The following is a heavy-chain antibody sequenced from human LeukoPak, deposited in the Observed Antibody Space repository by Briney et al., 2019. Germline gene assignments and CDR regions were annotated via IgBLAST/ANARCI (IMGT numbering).Heavy chain of an antibody. V-gene: IGHV3-33*01. CDR1: GFTFSSYG. CDR2: IWYDGSNK. Sequence: RSLRLTCAASGFTFSSYGMHWVRQAPGKGLEWVAVIWYDGSNKYYADSVKGRFTISGDNSKNTLYLQMNSLRAEDTAVYYCARDRQLAYYDFWSGYYSPKDYYYGMDVWGQGTTVTVSS. D-gene: IGHD3-3*01. CDR3: ARDRQLAYYDFWSGYYSPKDYYYGMDV. J-gene: IGHJ6*02.